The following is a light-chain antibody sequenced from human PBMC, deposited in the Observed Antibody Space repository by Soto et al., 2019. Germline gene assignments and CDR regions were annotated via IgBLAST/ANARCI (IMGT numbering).Light chain of an antibody. CDR1: QSVSSSY. V-gene: IGKV3-20*01. CDR3: QQYGSSPWR. J-gene: IGKJ1*01. Sequence: IRLKQSPGTLSLYPGERATISCRASQSVSSSYLAWYKQKPGQAPRLMIYGASYRAAGIPDRFSGSGSGTEFTLTISRLEHEDFELYYCQQYGSSPWRFGQGSKVDI. CDR2: GAS.